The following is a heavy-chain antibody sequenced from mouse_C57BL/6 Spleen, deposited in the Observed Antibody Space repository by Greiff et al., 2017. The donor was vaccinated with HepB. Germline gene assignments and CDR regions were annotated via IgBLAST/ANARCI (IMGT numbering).Heavy chain of an antibody. Sequence: EVMLVESGGGLVKPGGSLKLSCAASGFTFSDYGMHWVRQAPEKGLEWVAYISSGSSTIYYADTVKGRFTISRDNAKNTLFLQMTSLRSEDTAMYYCARRNYYGNYLDYWGQGTTLTVSS. V-gene: IGHV5-17*01. J-gene: IGHJ2*01. CDR3: ARRNYYGNYLDY. CDR2: ISSGSSTI. CDR1: GFTFSDYG. D-gene: IGHD2-1*01.